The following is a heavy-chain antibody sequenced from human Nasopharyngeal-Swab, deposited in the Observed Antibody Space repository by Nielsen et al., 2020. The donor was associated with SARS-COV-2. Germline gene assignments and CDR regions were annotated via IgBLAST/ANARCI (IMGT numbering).Heavy chain of an antibody. CDR3: ARFGITGTTRASGFDY. CDR2: VSRSSSRS. J-gene: IGHJ4*02. V-gene: IGHV3-11*06. Sequence: WIRQPPGKGLEWVAYVSRSSSRSYYADSVEGRFTISRDNPKNSLYLQMNSLRAEDTAVYYCARFGITGTTRASGFDYWGQGTLVTVSS. D-gene: IGHD1-7*01.